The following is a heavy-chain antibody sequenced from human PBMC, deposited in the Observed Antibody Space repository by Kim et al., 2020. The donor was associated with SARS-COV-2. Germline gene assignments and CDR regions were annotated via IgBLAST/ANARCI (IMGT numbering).Heavy chain of an antibody. CDR1: GGSFSSGRYN. Sequence: SETLSLTCTVSGGSFSSGRYNWSRIRPPAGKGRVWIVRIYTSGSTNSNLSLKSRVTIAADTSKNQFSLKLSSVTAADTAVYYCARGPWELLLDYYYYYGMDVWGQGTTVTVSS. J-gene: IGHJ6*02. D-gene: IGHD1-26*01. CDR3: ARGPWELLLDYYYYYGMDV. CDR2: IYTSGST. V-gene: IGHV4-61*02.